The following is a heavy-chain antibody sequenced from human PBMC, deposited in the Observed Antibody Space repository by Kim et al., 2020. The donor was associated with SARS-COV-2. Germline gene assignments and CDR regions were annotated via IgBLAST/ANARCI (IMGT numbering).Heavy chain of an antibody. CDR2: IDPSDSYT. CDR3: ARFRVGEITMFDY. V-gene: IGHV5-10-1*01. J-gene: IGHJ4*02. CDR1: GYSFTSYW. Sequence: GESLQISCKGSGYSFTSYWISWVRQMPGKGLEWMGRIDPSDSYTNYSPSFQGHVTISADKSISTAYLQWSSLKASDTAMYYCARFRVGEITMFDYWGQGTLVTFSS. D-gene: IGHD3-10*01.